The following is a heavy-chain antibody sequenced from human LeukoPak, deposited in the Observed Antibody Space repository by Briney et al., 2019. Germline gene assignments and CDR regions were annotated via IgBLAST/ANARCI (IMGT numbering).Heavy chain of an antibody. CDR3: ARDSRVVVPAAIHYMDV. J-gene: IGHJ6*03. D-gene: IGHD2-2*02. V-gene: IGHV1-2*02. CDR2: INPNSGGT. Sequence: ASVKVSCKASGYTFTGYYMHWVRQAPGQGLEWMGWINPNSGGTNYAQKFQGRVTMTRDTSISTAYMELSRLRPDDTAVYYCARDSRVVVPAAIHYMDVWGKGTTVTVSS. CDR1: GYTFTGYY.